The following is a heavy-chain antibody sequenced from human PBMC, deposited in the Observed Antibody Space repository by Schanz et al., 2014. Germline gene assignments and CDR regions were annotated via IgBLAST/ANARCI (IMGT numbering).Heavy chain of an antibody. D-gene: IGHD1-26*01. CDR3: ARGARQYSGSYSPSDY. Sequence: VQLVESGGGLIQPGGSLRLSCAASGYTVSSNYMSWVRQAPGKGLEWVAVISYDGRDKYFADSVKGRFTISRDNSKNTLFLQVNSLRAEDTAVYYCARGARQYSGSYSPSDYWGQGTLVTVSS. V-gene: IGHV3-30*03. CDR2: ISYDGRDK. CDR1: GYTVSSNY. J-gene: IGHJ4*02.